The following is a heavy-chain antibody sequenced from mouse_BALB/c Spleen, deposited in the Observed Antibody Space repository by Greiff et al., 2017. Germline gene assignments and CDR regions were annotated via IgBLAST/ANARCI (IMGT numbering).Heavy chain of an antibody. CDR2: IWGDGST. V-gene: IGHV2-6-7*01. Sequence: VMLVESGPGLVAPSQSLSITCTVSGFSLTGYGVNWVRQPPGKGLEWLGMIWGDGSTDYNSALKSRLSISKENSKSQVFLKMNSLQTDDTARYYCARGGNSVGFAYWGQGTLVTVSA. CDR3: ARGGNSVGFAY. CDR1: GFSLTGYG. D-gene: IGHD6-1*01. J-gene: IGHJ3*01.